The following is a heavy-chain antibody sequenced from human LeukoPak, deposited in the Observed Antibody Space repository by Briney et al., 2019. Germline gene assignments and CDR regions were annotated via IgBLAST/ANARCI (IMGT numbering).Heavy chain of an antibody. Sequence: GGSLTVSCAASGFTFSSYAMSWVRQAPGKGLEWVSGISGSSGATYYADSVKGRFTISGDNSKKTLYLQMNRLRAEDTAVYYCAKRLSGIRAFEIWGPGTMVTVSS. CDR2: ISGSSGAT. CDR3: AKRLSGIRAFEI. CDR1: GFTFSSYA. V-gene: IGHV3-23*01. D-gene: IGHD1-14*01. J-gene: IGHJ3*02.